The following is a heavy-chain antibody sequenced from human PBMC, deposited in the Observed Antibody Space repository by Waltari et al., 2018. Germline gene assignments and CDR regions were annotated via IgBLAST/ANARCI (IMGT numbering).Heavy chain of an antibody. Sequence: EVQLVESGGGLVKPGGSLRLSCAASGFTFSSYSMNWVRQAPGKGLEGVSSISSSSSYIYYADSVKGRFTISRDNAKNSLYLQMNSLRAEDTAVYYCASEYQLPGSYYFDYWGQGTLVTVSS. CDR1: GFTFSSYS. J-gene: IGHJ4*02. V-gene: IGHV3-21*01. D-gene: IGHD2-2*01. CDR2: ISSSSSYI. CDR3: ASEYQLPGSYYFDY.